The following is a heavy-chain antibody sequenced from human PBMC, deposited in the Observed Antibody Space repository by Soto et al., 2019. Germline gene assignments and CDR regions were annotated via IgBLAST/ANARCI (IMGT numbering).Heavy chain of an antibody. CDR2: INQDGSER. CDR3: ARDRGYYYDSSGRDGMDA. J-gene: IGHJ6*02. Sequence: LRLSFAASRFTFISYWMILGRQARGKGVEGVGSINQDGSERYYVESVRGRVTISRDNAKKPLYLQMNRLRAEDTAVYYCARDRGYYYDSSGRDGMDAWGQGTTVTVSS. CDR1: RFTFISYW. D-gene: IGHD3-22*01. V-gene: IGHV3-7*01.